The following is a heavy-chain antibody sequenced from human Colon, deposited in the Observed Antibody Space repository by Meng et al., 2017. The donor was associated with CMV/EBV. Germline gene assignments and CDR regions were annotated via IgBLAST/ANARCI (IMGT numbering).Heavy chain of an antibody. J-gene: IGHJ4*02. CDR1: GFSVSRNY. CDR2: IGAGFDT. D-gene: IGHD1-1*01. Sequence: GESLKISCAASGFSVSRNYLSWVRQGPGKGLEWVSAIGAGFDTYYSDSVKGRFTISRENAKNSLYLQMNNLRVGDTAVYYCAREGQTSTHWLGPLHNWGQGTVVTVSS. CDR3: AREGQTSTHWLGPLHN. V-gene: IGHV3-13*01.